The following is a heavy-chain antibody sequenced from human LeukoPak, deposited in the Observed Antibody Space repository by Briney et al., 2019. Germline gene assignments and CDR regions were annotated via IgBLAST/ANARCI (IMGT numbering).Heavy chain of an antibody. CDR1: GFTFSSYG. CDR3: AKGSPGVPFDY. CDR2: ISYDGNNK. D-gene: IGHD3-10*01. J-gene: IGHJ4*02. V-gene: IGHV3-30*18. Sequence: PGGSLRLSCAASGFTFSSYGMHWVRQAPGKGLEWVAVISYDGNNKYYADSVKGRFTISRDNSKNTLYLQMNSLRAEDTAVYYCAKGSPGVPFDYWGQGTLVTVSS.